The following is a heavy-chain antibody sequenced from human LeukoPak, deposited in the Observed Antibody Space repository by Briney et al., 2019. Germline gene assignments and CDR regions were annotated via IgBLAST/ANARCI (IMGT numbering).Heavy chain of an antibody. CDR1: GYTVTDYY. CDR3: ARVVAGVGAAFDY. Sequence: ASVKVSCKASGYTVTDYYMHWVRQAPGQGLEWMGWIDPNTGGTNYAQKFQDRVTMTGDTSISTAYMELNRLRSDDTAVYYRARVVAGVGAAFDYWGQGALVTVPS. CDR2: IDPNTGGT. V-gene: IGHV1-2*02. D-gene: IGHD6-13*01. J-gene: IGHJ4*02.